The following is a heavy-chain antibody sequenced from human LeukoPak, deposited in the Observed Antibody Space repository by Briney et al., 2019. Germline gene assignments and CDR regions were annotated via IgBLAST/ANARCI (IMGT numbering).Heavy chain of an antibody. CDR1: GYSISSGFY. D-gene: IGHD3-22*01. J-gene: IGHJ3*02. V-gene: IGHV4-38-2*02. CDR2: MYHSGTT. CDR3: ARANYYDSSGYSRGAFDI. Sequence: SETLSLTCTVSGYSISSGFYWGWIRQPPGKGLEWIGSMYHSGTTYYNASLKSRVTISVDTSKKQFSLKLNSVTAADTAVYYCARANYYDSSGYSRGAFDIWGQGIMVTVSS.